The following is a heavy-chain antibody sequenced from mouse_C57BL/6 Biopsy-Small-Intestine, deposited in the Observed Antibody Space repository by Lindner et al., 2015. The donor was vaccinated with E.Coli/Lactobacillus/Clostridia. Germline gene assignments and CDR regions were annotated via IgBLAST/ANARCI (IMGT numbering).Heavy chain of an antibody. CDR3: AGLLYYGNRYYYAMDY. J-gene: IGHJ4*01. Sequence: VQLQESGPELVKPGASVKISCKASGYAFSNSWMNWVKQRPGKGLEWIGRIYPGDGDTNYNGKFEGKATLTADKSSSTAYMQLSSLTSEDSAVYFCAGLLYYGNRYYYAMDYWGQGTSVTVSS. CDR2: IYPGDGDT. D-gene: IGHD2-1*01. CDR1: GYAFSNSW. V-gene: IGHV1-82*01.